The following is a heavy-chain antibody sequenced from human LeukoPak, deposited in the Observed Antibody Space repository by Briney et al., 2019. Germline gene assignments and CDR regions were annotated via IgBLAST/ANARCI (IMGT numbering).Heavy chain of an antibody. V-gene: IGHV3-72*01. CDR3: ARDSASGRLLGDLGVS. CDR2: TRNKANSYTT. J-gene: IGHJ4*02. Sequence: PGGSLRLSCAASGFTFSSYGMHWVRQAPGKGLEWVGRTRNKANSYTTEYAASVKGRFTISRDDSKNSLYLQMNSLKTEDTAVYYCARDSASGRLLGDLGVSWGQGTLVTVSS. CDR1: GFTFSSYG. D-gene: IGHD3-22*01.